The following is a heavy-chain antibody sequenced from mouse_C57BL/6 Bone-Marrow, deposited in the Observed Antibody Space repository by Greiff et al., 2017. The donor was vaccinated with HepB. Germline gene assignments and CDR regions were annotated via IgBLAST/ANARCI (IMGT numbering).Heavy chain of an antibody. D-gene: IGHD1-1*02. J-gene: IGHJ4*01. CDR1: GFTFSSYA. CDR2: ISDGGSYT. V-gene: IGHV5-4*01. CDR3: ARVVVYAMDY. Sequence: EVQGVESGGGLVKPGGSLKLSCAASGFTFSSYAMSWVRQTPEKRLEWVATISDGGSYTYYPDNVKGRFTISRDNAKNNLYLQMSHLKAEDTAMYYCARVVVYAMDYWGQGTSVTVSS.